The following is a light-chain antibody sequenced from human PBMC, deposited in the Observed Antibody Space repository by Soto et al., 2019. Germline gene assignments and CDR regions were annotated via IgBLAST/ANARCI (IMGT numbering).Light chain of an antibody. CDR1: QSISNW. J-gene: IGKJ5*01. V-gene: IGKV1-5*03. Sequence: DIQMTQSPSTLSASVGDSVTITCRASQSISNWLAWYQQKPGKAPKLLIYKASSLKSGVPSRLSGSGFGTEFTLTISSLQPDDFATYHCQQYNNYGVTFGQGTRLE. CDR2: KAS. CDR3: QQYNNYGVT.